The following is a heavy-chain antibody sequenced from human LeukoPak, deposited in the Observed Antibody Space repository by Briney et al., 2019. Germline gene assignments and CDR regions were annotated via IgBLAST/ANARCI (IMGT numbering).Heavy chain of an antibody. CDR3: ARGKVGYYGSGAYNWFDP. CDR1: GGTFSSYA. CDR2: IIPIFGTA. J-gene: IGHJ5*02. V-gene: IGHV1-69*13. D-gene: IGHD3-10*01. Sequence: GASVKVSCKASGGTFSSYAISWVRQAPGQGLEWMGGIIPIFGTANYAQKFQGRVTITADESTSTAYMELSSLRSDDTAVYYCARGKVGYYGSGAYNWFDPWGQGTLVTVSS.